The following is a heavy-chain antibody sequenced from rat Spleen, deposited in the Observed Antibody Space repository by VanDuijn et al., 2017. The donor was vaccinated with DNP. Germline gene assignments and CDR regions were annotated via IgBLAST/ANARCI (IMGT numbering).Heavy chain of an antibody. V-gene: IGHV2-47*01. CDR2: IWNTGGT. CDR3: ARTRVTMMVIIPFDY. Sequence: QVQLKESGPGLVQPSQTLSLTCTVPGLSLPSNSFSWIRQPPGKGLEWMGVIWNTGGTRYNSALRSRLTITKDTSKSQVFLKMNSLQTEDTAMYFCARTRVTMMVIIPFDYWGQGVMVTVSS. J-gene: IGHJ2*01. D-gene: IGHD1-12*03. CDR1: GLSLPSNS.